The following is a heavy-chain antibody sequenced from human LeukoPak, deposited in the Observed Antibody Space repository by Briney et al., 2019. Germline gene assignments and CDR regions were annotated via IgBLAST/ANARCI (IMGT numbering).Heavy chain of an antibody. J-gene: IGHJ6*02. V-gene: IGHV1-69*04. D-gene: IGHD4-17*01. CDR1: GGTFTSYA. Sequence: SVTVSCTASGGTFTSYAISWVRQAPGQGLEWMGRSIPILGIANYAQKFQGRVTITADKSTSTAYMELSSLRSEDTAVYYCARPYGKYYGMDVWGQGTTVTVS. CDR3: ARPYGKYYGMDV. CDR2: SIPILGIA.